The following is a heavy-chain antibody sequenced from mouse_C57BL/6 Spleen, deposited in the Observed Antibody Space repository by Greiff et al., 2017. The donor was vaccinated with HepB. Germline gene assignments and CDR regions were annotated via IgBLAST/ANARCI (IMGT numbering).Heavy chain of an antibody. CDR3: ARVNLLLRPVEGFAY. D-gene: IGHD1-1*01. Sequence: QVQLQQSGAELARPGASVKLSCKASGYTFTSYGISWAKQRTGQGLEWIGEIYPRSGNTYYNEKFKGKATLTADKSSSTAYMELRSLTSEDSAVYFCARVNLLLRPVEGFAYWGQGTLVTVSA. CDR2: IYPRSGNT. J-gene: IGHJ3*01. V-gene: IGHV1-81*01. CDR1: GYTFTSYG.